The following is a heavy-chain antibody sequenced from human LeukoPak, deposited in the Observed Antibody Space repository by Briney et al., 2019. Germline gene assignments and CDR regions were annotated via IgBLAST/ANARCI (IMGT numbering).Heavy chain of an antibody. V-gene: IGHV3-30*04. CDR1: GFTFSSYA. CDR2: ISYDGSNK. J-gene: IGHJ4*02. CDR3: ARGDCSSTSCCGERLDY. D-gene: IGHD2-2*01. Sequence: HPGGSLRLSCAASGFTFSSYAMHWVRQAPGKGLEWVAVISYDGSNKYYADSVKGRFTISRDNSKNTLYLQMNSLRAEDTAVYYCARGDCSSTSCCGERLDYWGQGTLVTVSS.